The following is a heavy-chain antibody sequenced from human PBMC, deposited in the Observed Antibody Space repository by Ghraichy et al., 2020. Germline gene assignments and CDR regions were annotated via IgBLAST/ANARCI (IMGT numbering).Heavy chain of an antibody. V-gene: IGHV4-59*08. D-gene: IGHD1-26*01. Sequence: SETLSLTCAVSGGSISSHFWSRIRQPPGKGLEWIAYVHYSGTTNYNPSLKSRVTVSLDSSKNQFSLRLRSVTAADTAVYYCARHGGGGTYRLAAFDVWGQGTMVTV. CDR3: ARHGGGGTYRLAAFDV. CDR2: VHYSGTT. J-gene: IGHJ3*01. CDR1: GGSISSHF.